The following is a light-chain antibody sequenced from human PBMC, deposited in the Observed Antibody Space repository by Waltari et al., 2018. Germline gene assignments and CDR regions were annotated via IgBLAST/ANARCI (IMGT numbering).Light chain of an antibody. CDR3: QQRST. CDR1: QSLTSY. J-gene: IGKJ2*01. Sequence: EIVLTQSPATLSLSPGEGATLSCRASQSLTSYLAWYQQKPGQAPRLLIYDTSNRATCIPARFSGSGSGTDFTLIISSLEPEDFGVYYCQQRSTFGQGTKLEIK. CDR2: DTS. V-gene: IGKV3-11*01.